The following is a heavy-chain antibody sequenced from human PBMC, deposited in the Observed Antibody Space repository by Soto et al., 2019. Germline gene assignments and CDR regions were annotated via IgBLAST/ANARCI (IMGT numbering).Heavy chain of an antibody. CDR1: GFTFSHYG. D-gene: IGHD3-22*01. CDR3: AKDDDTSSHFSLLDF. Sequence: QVQLVESGGGVVQPGTSLRLSCAASGFTFSHYGIHWVRQAPGKGLEWVALTWSGGRGENYADSVRGRFTVSRDNSKTTVDLQMNSLRVEDTAVYYCAKDDDTSSHFSLLDFRGQGTLVPVSS. J-gene: IGHJ4*02. V-gene: IGHV3-33*06. CDR2: TWSGGRGE.